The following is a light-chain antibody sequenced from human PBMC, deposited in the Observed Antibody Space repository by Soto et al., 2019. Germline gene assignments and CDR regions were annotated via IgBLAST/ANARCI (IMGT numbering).Light chain of an antibody. CDR2: GAS. Sequence: EIVLTQSPGTLSLSPGERATLSCRASRSVTSRYLAWYQQIPGQAPILLIYGASSRVTGIPDKFSGSGSGTDFTLTICSLEPDDFAVYYCQQYGSSPYTFGQGTKVDI. J-gene: IGKJ2*01. V-gene: IGKV3-20*01. CDR3: QQYGSSPYT. CDR1: RSVTSRY.